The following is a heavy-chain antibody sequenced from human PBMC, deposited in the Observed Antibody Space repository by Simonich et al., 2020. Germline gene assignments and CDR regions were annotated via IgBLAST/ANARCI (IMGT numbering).Heavy chain of an antibody. D-gene: IGHD7-27*01. CDR1: GSTFTGYD. J-gene: IGHJ6*03. CDR2: IKPNRGGP. CDR3: ARGALTGDYYYMDV. V-gene: IGHV1-2*02. Sequence: QVQLVESGAEVKKPGASVKVSCKASGSTFTGYDMHWVRKAPGQGLEWKGWIKPNRGGPNYAQKVQGRVTMTRDTSISTAYMELSRLRSDDTAVYYCARGALTGDYYYMDVWGKGTTVTVSS.